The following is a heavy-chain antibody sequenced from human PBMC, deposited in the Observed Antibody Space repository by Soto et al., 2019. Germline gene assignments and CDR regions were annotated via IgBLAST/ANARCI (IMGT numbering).Heavy chain of an antibody. CDR3: AKGVSGIFGVVGQYFDY. Sequence: GGSLRLSCAASGFTFSSYAMSWVRQAPGKGLEWVSAISGSGGSTYYADSVKGRFTISRDNSKNTLYLQMNSLRAEDTAVYYCAKGVSGIFGVVGQYFDYWGQGTLVTVSS. CDR2: ISGSGGST. V-gene: IGHV3-23*01. CDR1: GFTFSSYA. J-gene: IGHJ4*02. D-gene: IGHD3-3*01.